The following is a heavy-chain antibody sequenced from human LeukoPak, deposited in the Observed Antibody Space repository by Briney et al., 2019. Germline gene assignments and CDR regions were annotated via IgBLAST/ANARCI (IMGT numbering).Heavy chain of an antibody. CDR3: ARVGVRGVIIAPYYYYYYMDV. J-gene: IGHJ6*03. V-gene: IGHV3-30*01. CDR1: GFTFSSYA. Sequence: PGRSLRLSCAASGFTFSSYAMHWVRQAPGKGLEWVAVISYGGSNKYYADSVKGRFTISRDNSKNTLYLQMNSLRAEDTAVYYCARVGVRGVIIAPYYYYYYMDVWGKGTTVTVSS. D-gene: IGHD3-10*01. CDR2: ISYGGSNK.